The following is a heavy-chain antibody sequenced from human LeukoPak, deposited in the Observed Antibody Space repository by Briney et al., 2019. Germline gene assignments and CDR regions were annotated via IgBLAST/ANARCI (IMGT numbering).Heavy chain of an antibody. CDR3: AKLVVVAARFDY. D-gene: IGHD2-15*01. Sequence: GGSLRLSCAASGFTFSSYGTHWVRQAPGKGLEWVAVISYDGSNKYYADSVKGRFTISRDNSKNTLYLQMNSLRAEDTAVYYCAKLVVVAARFDYWGQGTLVTVSS. CDR2: ISYDGSNK. CDR1: GFTFSSYG. V-gene: IGHV3-30*18. J-gene: IGHJ4*02.